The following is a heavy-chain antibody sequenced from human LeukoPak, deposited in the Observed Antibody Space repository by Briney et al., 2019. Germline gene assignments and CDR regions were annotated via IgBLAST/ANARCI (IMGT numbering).Heavy chain of an antibody. CDR2: IYYSGST. Sequence: SETLSLTCTVSGGSISSSGYYWGWIRQPPGKGLEWIGSIYYSGSTYYNPSLKSRVTIFVDTSKNQSSLKLSSVTAADTAVYYCALGVAEDVLDIWGQGTMVTVSS. CDR3: ALGVAEDVLDI. CDR1: GGSISSSGYY. V-gene: IGHV4-39*01. J-gene: IGHJ3*02.